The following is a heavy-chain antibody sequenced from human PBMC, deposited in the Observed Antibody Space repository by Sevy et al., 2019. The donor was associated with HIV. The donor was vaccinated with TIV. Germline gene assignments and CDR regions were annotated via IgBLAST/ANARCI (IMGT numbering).Heavy chain of an antibody. CDR2: ISGSGGST. J-gene: IGHJ3*02. D-gene: IGHD3-22*01. Sequence: GGSLRLSCAASGFNFGSYAMSWVRQAPGKGLEWVSAISGSGGSTYYADSVKGRFTISRDNSKNTLDVQMNSLRAEDTAIYYCAKDKHYDGRGYYYGMRHSEGAFDIWGQGTMVTVSS. CDR3: AKDKHYDGRGYYYGMRHSEGAFDI. CDR1: GFNFGSYA. V-gene: IGHV3-23*01.